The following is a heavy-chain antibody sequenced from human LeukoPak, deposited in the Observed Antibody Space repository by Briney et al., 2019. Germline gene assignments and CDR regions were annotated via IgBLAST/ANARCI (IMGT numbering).Heavy chain of an antibody. Sequence: GGSLRLSCAASGFTFDDYAMHWVRQAPGKGLEWVSGISWNSGSIGYADSVKGRFTISRDNAKNSPYLQMNSLGAEDTALYYCAKDMYDLSRSAMGGYYYYGMDVWGQGTTVTVSS. CDR3: AKDMYDLSRSAMGGYYYYGMDV. D-gene: IGHD2-2*01. CDR2: ISWNSGSI. J-gene: IGHJ6*02. CDR1: GFTFDDYA. V-gene: IGHV3-9*01.